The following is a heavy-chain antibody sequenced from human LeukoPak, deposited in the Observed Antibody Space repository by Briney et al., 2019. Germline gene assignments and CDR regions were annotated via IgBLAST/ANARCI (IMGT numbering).Heavy chain of an antibody. V-gene: IGHV3-11*04. CDR3: ASDRSSGLYHYDSSGLLY. J-gene: IGHJ4*02. Sequence: GGSLRLSCAASAFTFSDYYMNWIRQAPGKGLEWISSISNGGTAIFYADSVKGRFTISRDNTKNFLFLQMNSLRAEDTAAYYCASDRSSGLYHYDSSGLLYWGRGTLVTVSS. CDR1: AFTFSDYY. D-gene: IGHD3-22*01. CDR2: ISNGGTAI.